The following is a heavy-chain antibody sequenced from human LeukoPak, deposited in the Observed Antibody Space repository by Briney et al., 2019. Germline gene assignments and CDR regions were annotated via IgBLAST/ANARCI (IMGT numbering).Heavy chain of an antibody. CDR3: ARDPPYYDSSGYYYDY. V-gene: IGHV3-21*01. CDR2: ISGSSIYI. J-gene: IGHJ4*02. D-gene: IGHD3-22*01. Sequence: PGGSLRLFCAASGFTFSTYSMNWVRQAPGKGLEWVSSISGSSIYIYYADSVKGRFTISRDNAKNSLYLQMNSLRAEDTAVYYCARDPPYYDSSGYYYDYWGQGTLVTVSS. CDR1: GFTFSTYS.